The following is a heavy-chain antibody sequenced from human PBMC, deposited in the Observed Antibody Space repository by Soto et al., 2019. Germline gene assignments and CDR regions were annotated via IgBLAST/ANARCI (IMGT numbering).Heavy chain of an antibody. J-gene: IGHJ6*02. V-gene: IGHV3-21*01. D-gene: IGHD3-10*01. CDR3: ARGAYGSGSGGFFYYYYGMDV. CDR2: ISSSSYI. Sequence: PGGSLRLSCAASGFTFSSYSMNWVRQAPGKGLEWVSSISSSSYIYYADSVKGRFTISRDNAKNSLYLQMNSLRAEDTAVYYCARGAYGSGSGGFFYYYYGMDVWGQGTTVTVSS. CDR1: GFTFSSYS.